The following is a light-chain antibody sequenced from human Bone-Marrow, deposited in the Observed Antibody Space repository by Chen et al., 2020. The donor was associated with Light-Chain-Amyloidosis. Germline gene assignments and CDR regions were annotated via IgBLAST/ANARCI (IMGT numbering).Light chain of an antibody. CDR2: RDT. CDR1: DLPTEY. J-gene: IGLJ2*01. V-gene: IGLV3-25*03. CDR3: QSADSSGTYEVI. Sequence: SYELPQPPSVSVSPGQTARITCSGDDLPTEYAYWYQQKPGQAPVLVIHRDTERPSGISERFSGSSSGTTATLTISGVQAEAEADYHCQSADSSGTYEVIFGGGTKLTVL.